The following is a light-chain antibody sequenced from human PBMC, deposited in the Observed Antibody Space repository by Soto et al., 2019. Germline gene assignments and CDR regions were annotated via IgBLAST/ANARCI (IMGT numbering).Light chain of an antibody. Sequence: EIVLTQSPATLSLSPGERATLSCRASQSVSSYLACYKQRPGQAPRLLIYDASNRATGIPARFSGSGSGTDFTLTISSLEPEEFAVYYCQQRSNWLFTFGPGNKVDIK. V-gene: IGKV3-11*01. J-gene: IGKJ3*01. CDR2: DAS. CDR1: QSVSSY. CDR3: QQRSNWLFT.